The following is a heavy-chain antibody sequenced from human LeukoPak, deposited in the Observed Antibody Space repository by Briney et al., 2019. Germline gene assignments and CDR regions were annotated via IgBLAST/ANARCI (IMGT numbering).Heavy chain of an antibody. D-gene: IGHD6-13*01. CDR3: ARDRVAAAGSIDY. CDR1: GFTVSSNY. V-gene: IGHV3-53*01. CDR2: IYSGGST. J-gene: IGHJ4*02. Sequence: GGSLRLSCAASGFTVSSNYMSWVRQAPGKGLEWVSVIYSGGSTYYTDSVKGRFTIFRDNAKNSLYLQMNSLRAEDTAVYYCARDRVAAAGSIDYWGQGTLVTVSS.